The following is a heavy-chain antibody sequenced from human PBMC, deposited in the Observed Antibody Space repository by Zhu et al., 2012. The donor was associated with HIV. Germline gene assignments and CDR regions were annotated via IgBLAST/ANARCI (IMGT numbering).Heavy chain of an antibody. CDR1: GGSMSSHY. V-gene: IGHV4-59*11. J-gene: IGHJ4*02. CDR3: ARSVKGQLVFDS. Sequence: QVQLQESGPGLVKPSETLSLTCTVSGGSMSSHYWNWTRQPPGKGLQWIGYMYSSGSTKYNFSLKSRVAISLDTSNNQFSLTLSSVTTADTAVYYCARSVKGQLVFDSWGQGALVTVSS. CDR2: MYSSGST. D-gene: IGHD1-1*01.